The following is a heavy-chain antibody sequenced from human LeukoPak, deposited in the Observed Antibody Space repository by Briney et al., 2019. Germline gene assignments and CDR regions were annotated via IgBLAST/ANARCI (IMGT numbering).Heavy chain of an antibody. D-gene: IGHD3-3*01. CDR2: INAGNGNT. CDR1: GYTFTSYA. V-gene: IGHV1-3*01. CDR3: GRAKEVLRFLEWLSFFDY. Sequence: ASVKVSCKASGYTFTSYAMHWVRQATGQRLEWMGWINAGNGNTKYSQKFQGRVTITRDTSASTAYMELSSLRSEDTAVYYCGRAKEVLRFLEWLSFFDYWGQGTLVTVSS. J-gene: IGHJ4*02.